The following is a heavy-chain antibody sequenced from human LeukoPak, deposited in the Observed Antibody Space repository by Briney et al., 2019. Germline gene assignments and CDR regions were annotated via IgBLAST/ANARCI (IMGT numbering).Heavy chain of an antibody. CDR3: ARDRLEGIAARQDY. CDR1: GYTFTGYY. CDR2: INPNSGGT. D-gene: IGHD6-6*01. Sequence: ASVNVSCKASGYTFTGYYMHWVRQAPGQGLEWMGWINPNSGGTNYAQKFQGRVTMTRDTSISTAYMELSRLRSDDTAVYYCARDRLEGIAARQDYWGQGTLVTVSS. J-gene: IGHJ4*02. V-gene: IGHV1-2*02.